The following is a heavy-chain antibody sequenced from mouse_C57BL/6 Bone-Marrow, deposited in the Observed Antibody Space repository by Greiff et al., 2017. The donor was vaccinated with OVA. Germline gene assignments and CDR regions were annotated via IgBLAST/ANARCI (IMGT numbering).Heavy chain of an antibody. CDR2: IYPGDGDT. D-gene: IGHD2-5*01. J-gene: IGHJ2*01. CDR3: ARETYYSNLDY. Sequence: VQVVESGAELVKPGASVKISCKASGYAFSSYWMNWVKQRPGKGLEWIGQIYPGDGDTNYNGKFKGKATLTADKSSSTAYMQLSSLTSEDSAVYFCARETYYSNLDYWGQGTTLTVSS. V-gene: IGHV1-80*01. CDR1: GYAFSSYW.